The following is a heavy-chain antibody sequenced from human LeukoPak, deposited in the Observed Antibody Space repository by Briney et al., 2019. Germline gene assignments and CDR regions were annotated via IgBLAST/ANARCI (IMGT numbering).Heavy chain of an antibody. V-gene: IGHV4-39*07. CDR2: IYYSGST. J-gene: IGHJ4*02. Sequence: PSETLSLTCTVSGGSISSSSYYWGWIRQPPGTGLEWIGSIYYSGSTNYNPSLKSRVTISVDTSKNQFSLKLSSVTAADTAVYYCARVGVRLYSYGYTYYFDYWGQGTLVTVSS. D-gene: IGHD5-18*01. CDR1: GGSISSSSYY. CDR3: ARVGVRLYSYGYTYYFDY.